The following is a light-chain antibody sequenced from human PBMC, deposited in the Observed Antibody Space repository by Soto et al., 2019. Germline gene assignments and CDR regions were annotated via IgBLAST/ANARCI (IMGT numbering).Light chain of an antibody. CDR2: GAS. CDR1: QSVSNTY. J-gene: IGKJ1*01. CDR3: QQYGSSVT. Sequence: EIVLTQSPGTLSLSPGERATLSCRASQSVSNTYLAWYQQKPGQAPRLLIYGASNRATGIPDRFSGSGSGTDFTLTISRLEPEDFAVYYCQQYGSSVTFGQGTKVEIK. V-gene: IGKV3-20*01.